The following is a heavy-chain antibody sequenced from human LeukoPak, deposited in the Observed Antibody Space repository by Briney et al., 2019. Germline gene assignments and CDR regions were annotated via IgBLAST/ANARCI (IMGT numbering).Heavy chain of an antibody. CDR1: GFTFSSYW. CDR2: IKQDGSEK. CDR3: ARPYYDFWSGYPHFDY. J-gene: IGHJ4*02. V-gene: IGHV3-7*01. D-gene: IGHD3-3*01. Sequence: GGSLRLSCAASGFTFSSYWMSWVRQVPGKGLEWVANIKQDGSEKYYVDSVKGRFTISRDNAKNSLYLQMNSLRAEDTAVYYCARPYYDFWSGYPHFDYWGQGTLVTVSS.